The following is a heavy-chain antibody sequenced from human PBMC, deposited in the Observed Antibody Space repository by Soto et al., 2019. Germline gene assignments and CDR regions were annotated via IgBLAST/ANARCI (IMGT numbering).Heavy chain of an antibody. D-gene: IGHD5-18*01. CDR3: AGRRDVDWLWVDYYYYGMDV. Sequence: GASVKVSCKASGGTFSSYAISWVRQAPGQGLEWMGGIIPIFGTANYAQKFQGRVTITADESTSTAYMELSSLRSEDTAVYYCAGRRDVDWLWVDYYYYGMDVWGQGTTVTVSS. CDR2: IIPIFGTA. V-gene: IGHV1-69*13. J-gene: IGHJ6*02. CDR1: GGTFSSYA.